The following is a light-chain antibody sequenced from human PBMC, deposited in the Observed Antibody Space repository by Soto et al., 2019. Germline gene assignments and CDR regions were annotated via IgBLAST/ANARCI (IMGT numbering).Light chain of an antibody. CDR1: SSDICIYKY. Sequence: QSARTRPGSVSGSHVQSIDILCTASSSDICIYKYVYWYQQHPGKVTKLIIYEVPNRPSGVSTPFSNSKSGRMASLNICGLRADYEADYYFFSYTGSSTSYFFASGTNVTVL. J-gene: IGLJ1*01. CDR2: EVP. V-gene: IGLV2-14*01. CDR3: FSYTGSSTSYF.